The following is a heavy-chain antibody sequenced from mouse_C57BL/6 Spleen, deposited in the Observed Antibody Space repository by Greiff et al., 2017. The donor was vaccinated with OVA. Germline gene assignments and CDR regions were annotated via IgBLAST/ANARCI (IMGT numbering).Heavy chain of an antibody. CDR2: IYPGSGST. Sequence: QVQLKESGAELVKPGASVKMSCKASGYTFTSYWITWVKQRPGQGLEWIGDIYPGSGSTNYNEKFKSKATLTVDTSSSTAYMQLSSLTSEDSAVYYCARSDGYLFAYWGQGTLVTVSA. J-gene: IGHJ3*01. CDR3: ARSDGYLFAY. D-gene: IGHD2-3*01. V-gene: IGHV1-55*01. CDR1: GYTFTSYW.